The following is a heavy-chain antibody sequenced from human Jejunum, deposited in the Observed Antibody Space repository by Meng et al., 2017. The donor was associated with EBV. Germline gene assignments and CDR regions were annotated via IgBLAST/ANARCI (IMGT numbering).Heavy chain of an antibody. D-gene: IGHD4-11*01. J-gene: IGHJ4*02. CDR2: MHPGGST. CDR1: GDSTSSSHW. V-gene: IGHV4-4*02. Sequence: VQLQESGPGLVKPSGTLSLTFAVSGDSTSSSHWWSWVRQPPGKGLEWIGEMHPGGSTNYNPSLKSRVTISVDNSKNRFSLKLTSVTAADTAVYYCAKSNDYSLNSWGQGTLVTVSS. CDR3: AKSNDYSLNS.